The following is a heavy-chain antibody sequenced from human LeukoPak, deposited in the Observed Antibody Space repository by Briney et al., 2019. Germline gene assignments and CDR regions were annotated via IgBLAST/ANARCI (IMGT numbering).Heavy chain of an antibody. CDR1: GFTVSSNY. CDR3: ARVGLAAMVYYFDY. Sequence: GGSLRLSCAASGFTVSSNYMSWVRQAPGKGLEWVSVIYSAGSTYYADSVKGRFTIPRDNSKNTLYLQMNSLRAEDTAAYYCARVGLAAMVYYFDYWGQGTLVTVSS. D-gene: IGHD5-18*01. J-gene: IGHJ4*02. V-gene: IGHV3-66*01. CDR2: IYSAGST.